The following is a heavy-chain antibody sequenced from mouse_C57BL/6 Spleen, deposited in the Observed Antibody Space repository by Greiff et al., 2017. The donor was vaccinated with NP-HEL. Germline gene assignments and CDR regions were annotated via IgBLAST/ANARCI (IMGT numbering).Heavy chain of an antibody. J-gene: IGHJ4*01. CDR3: GRGYYYGSSTLYYAMDY. CDR1: GYTFTSYW. V-gene: IGHV1-50*01. CDR2: IDPSDSYT. Sequence: QVQLKQPGAELVKPGASVKLSCKASGYTFTSYWMQWVKQRPGQGLEWIGEIDPSDSYTNYNQKFKGKAKLTVDTSSSPAYMQLSSLTSEDSAVYYCGRGYYYGSSTLYYAMDYWGQGTSVTVSS. D-gene: IGHD1-1*01.